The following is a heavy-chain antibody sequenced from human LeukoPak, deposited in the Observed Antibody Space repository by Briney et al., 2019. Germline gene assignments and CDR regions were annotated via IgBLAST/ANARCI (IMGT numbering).Heavy chain of an antibody. CDR2: IYPGDSDT. Sequence: GESLKISCKGSGYSFTSYWIGWVRQMPGKGLEWMGIIYPGDSDTRYSPSFQGQVTISADKSISTAYLQWSSLKASDTAMYYCARPSYYDILTGPAHSPDYWGQGTLVTVSS. D-gene: IGHD3-9*01. J-gene: IGHJ4*02. V-gene: IGHV5-51*01. CDR1: GYSFTSYW. CDR3: ARPSYYDILTGPAHSPDY.